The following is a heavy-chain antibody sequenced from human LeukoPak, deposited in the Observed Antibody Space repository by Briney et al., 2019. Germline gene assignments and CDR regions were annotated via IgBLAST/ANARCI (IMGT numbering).Heavy chain of an antibody. V-gene: IGHV3-30*03. CDR2: ISYDGSNK. D-gene: IGHD1-26*01. J-gene: IGHJ4*02. Sequence: AGRSLRLSCAASGFTFSSYGMHWVRQAPGKGLEWVAVISYDGSNKYYADSVKGRFTISRDNSKNTLYLQMNSLRAEDTAVYYCARDTEVGATYFDYWGQGTLVTVSS. CDR1: GFTFSSYG. CDR3: ARDTEVGATYFDY.